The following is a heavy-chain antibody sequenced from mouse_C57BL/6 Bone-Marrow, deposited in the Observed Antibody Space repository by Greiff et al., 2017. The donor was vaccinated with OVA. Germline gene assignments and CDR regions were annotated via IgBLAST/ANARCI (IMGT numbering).Heavy chain of an antibody. CDR1: GFTFSDAW. D-gene: IGHD2-3*01. V-gene: IGHV6-6*01. Sequence: DVHLVESGGGLVQPGGSMKLSCAASGFTFSDAWMDWVRQSPEKGLEWVAEIRNKANNHATYYAESVKGRFTISRDDSKSSVYLQMNSLRAEDTGIYYCTFYDGYYPCFAYWGQGTLVTVSA. J-gene: IGHJ3*01. CDR2: IRNKANNHAT. CDR3: TFYDGYYPCFAY.